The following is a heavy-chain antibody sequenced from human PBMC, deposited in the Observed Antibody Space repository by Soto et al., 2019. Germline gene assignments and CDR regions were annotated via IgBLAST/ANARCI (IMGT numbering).Heavy chain of an antibody. CDR2: IIPIFGTA. J-gene: IGHJ4*02. CDR3: ARAGYLPNSGSDFGTSYD. Sequence: QVQLVQSGAEVKKPGSSVKVSCKASGGTFSSYAISWVRQAPGQGLEWMGGIIPIFGTANYAQKFQGRVTITADQSTSTAYMELSSLRSEDTAVYYCARAGYLPNSGSDFGTSYDWGQGTLVTVSS. V-gene: IGHV1-69*01. CDR1: GGTFSSYA. D-gene: IGHD1-26*01.